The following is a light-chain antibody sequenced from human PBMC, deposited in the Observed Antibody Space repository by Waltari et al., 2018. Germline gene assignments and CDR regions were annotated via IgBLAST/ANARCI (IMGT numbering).Light chain of an antibody. CDR3: AAWDDTLNAWV. CDR2: DNH. J-gene: IGLJ3*02. V-gene: IGLV1-44*01. CDR1: GSNIGSNS. Sequence: QSVVTQPPSASGTPGQSVTISCSGTGSNIGSNSVSWYQQVSGTAPKPLIYDNHERPPGVPDRFSASRFGTSATLAISGLQSEDEADYYCAAWDDTLNAWVFGGGTRVTVL.